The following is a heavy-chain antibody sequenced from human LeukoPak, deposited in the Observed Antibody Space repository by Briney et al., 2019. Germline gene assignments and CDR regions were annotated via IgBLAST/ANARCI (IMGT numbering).Heavy chain of an antibody. Sequence: GASVKVSCKASGYTFTSYYMHWVRQAPGQGLEWMGIINPSGGSTSYAQKFQGRVTMTRDTSTSTVYMELSSLRSEDTAVYYCASPGAYCGGDCYTNFDYWGQGTLVTVSS. CDR2: INPSGGST. V-gene: IGHV1-46*01. CDR1: GYTFTSYY. CDR3: ASPGAYCGGDCYTNFDY. D-gene: IGHD2-21*02. J-gene: IGHJ4*02.